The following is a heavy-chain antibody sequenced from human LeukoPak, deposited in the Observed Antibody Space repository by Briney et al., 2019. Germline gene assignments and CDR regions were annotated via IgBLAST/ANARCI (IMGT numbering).Heavy chain of an antibody. D-gene: IGHD2-15*01. Sequence: GGSLRLSCAASGFTFSSYGMHWVRQAPGKGLEWVAVIWYDGSNKYYADSVKGRFTISRDNSKNTLYLQMNSLSAEDTAVYYCAREVVAAMRVYYYYCMDVWGQGTTVTVSS. CDR3: AREVVAAMRVYYYYCMDV. CDR1: GFTFSSYG. CDR2: IWYDGSNK. J-gene: IGHJ6*02. V-gene: IGHV3-33*01.